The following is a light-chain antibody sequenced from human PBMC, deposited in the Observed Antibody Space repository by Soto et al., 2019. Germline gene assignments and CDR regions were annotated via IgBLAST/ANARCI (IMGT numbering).Light chain of an antibody. V-gene: IGLV2-23*01. J-gene: IGLJ1*01. CDR2: KGT. Sequence: QSALAQPASVSGSPGQSTTISCTGTSSDVGAYNSVSWYQQHPHRAPQVIIYKGTQRPSGVSNRFSGSTSGNAASLTISALQADDEAEYFCCSSAPESTYVFGTGTKVTVL. CDR1: SSDVGAYNS. CDR3: CSSAPESTYV.